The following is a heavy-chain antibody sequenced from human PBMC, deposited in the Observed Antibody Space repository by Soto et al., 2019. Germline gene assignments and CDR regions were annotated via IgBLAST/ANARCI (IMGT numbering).Heavy chain of an antibody. J-gene: IGHJ3*02. D-gene: IGHD3-10*01. V-gene: IGHV3-30*18. CDR2: ISYDGRSK. CDR1: GFTFSSYG. Sequence: QVQLVESGGGVVQPGRSLRLSCAASGFTFSSYGMHWVRQAPGKGLEWVAVISYDGRSKYYADSVQGRFTISRDNSKNTLYLQMNSLRAEDTAVYYCAKERYYHALWDAFDIWGQGTMVTVSP. CDR3: AKERYYHALWDAFDI.